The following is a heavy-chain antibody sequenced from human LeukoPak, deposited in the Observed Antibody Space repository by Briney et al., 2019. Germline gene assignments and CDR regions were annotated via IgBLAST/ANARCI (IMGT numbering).Heavy chain of an antibody. V-gene: IGHV3-33*06. CDR3: AKDRGTSRWFFDY. J-gene: IGHJ4*02. Sequence: GGSLRLSCAASGFTFSSYGMHWVRQAPGKGLEWVAIIWYDGSNKYFADSVKGRFTISRDNSKNTLYLQMNSLRAEDTAVYYCAKDRGTSRWFFDYWGQGTLVTVSS. CDR1: GFTFSSYG. CDR2: IWYDGSNK. D-gene: IGHD6-13*01.